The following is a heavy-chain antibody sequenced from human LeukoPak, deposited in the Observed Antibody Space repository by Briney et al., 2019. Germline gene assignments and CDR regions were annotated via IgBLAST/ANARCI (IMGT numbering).Heavy chain of an antibody. Sequence: PGGSLRLSCAASGFAFSSYPMHWVRQAPGKGLVGVSRISRDGSSIRYAESVKGRFTISRDNAKNTLYLQMNSLRAEDTAVYYCARALATAYYYDSSGYYDSTFDYWGQGTLVTVSS. CDR3: ARALATAYYYDSSGYYDSTFDY. D-gene: IGHD3-22*01. V-gene: IGHV3-74*01. CDR2: ISRDGSSI. CDR1: GFAFSSYP. J-gene: IGHJ4*02.